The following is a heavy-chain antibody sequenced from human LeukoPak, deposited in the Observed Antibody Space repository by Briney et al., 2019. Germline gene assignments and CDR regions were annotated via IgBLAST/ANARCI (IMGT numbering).Heavy chain of an antibody. CDR3: ARDHHGFDP. J-gene: IGHJ5*02. V-gene: IGHV3-48*03. CDR2: ISTSGSIM. CDR1: GFTFSSYE. Sequence: GGSLRLSCAASGFTFSSYEMTWVRQAPGKGLEWVSYISTSGSIMYYADSVKGRFTISRDNAKNSLYLQMNSLRAEDTAVYYCARDHHGFDPWGQGTLVTVSS.